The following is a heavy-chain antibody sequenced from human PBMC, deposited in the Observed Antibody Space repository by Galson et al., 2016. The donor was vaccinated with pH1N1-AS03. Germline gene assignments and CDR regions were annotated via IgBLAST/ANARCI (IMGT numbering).Heavy chain of an antibody. CDR3: ARHVSGSYPNNLDY. J-gene: IGHJ4*02. CDR1: GDSISSSPYY. V-gene: IGHV4-39*07. D-gene: IGHD1-26*01. CDR2: IYYRGAT. Sequence: TLSLTCTVSGDSISSSPYYWGWIRQPPGKGLEWIGTIYYRGATYYSPSLKSRVTISIDTSNQFSLNLLAVTAADTASYYCARHVSGSYPNNLDYWGQGALVIVSS.